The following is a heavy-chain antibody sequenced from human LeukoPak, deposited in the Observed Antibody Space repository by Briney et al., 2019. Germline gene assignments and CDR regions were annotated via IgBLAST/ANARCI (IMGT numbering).Heavy chain of an antibody. CDR3: AITYYDILTGGYYFDY. Sequence: ASVKVSCKVSGYTLTELSMHWARQAPGKGLEWMGGFDPEDGETIYAQKFQGRVTMTEDTSTDTAYMELSSLRSEDTAVYYCAITYYDILTGGYYFDYWGQGTLVTVSS. CDR2: FDPEDGET. V-gene: IGHV1-24*01. CDR1: GYTLTELS. J-gene: IGHJ4*02. D-gene: IGHD3-9*01.